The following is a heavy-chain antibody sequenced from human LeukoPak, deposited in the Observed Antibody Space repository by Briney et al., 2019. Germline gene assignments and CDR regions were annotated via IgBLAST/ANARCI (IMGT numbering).Heavy chain of an antibody. CDR1: GGSISSSSYY. CDR3: ARRTSSWYVY. V-gene: IGHV4-39*07. CDR2: VYYSGST. D-gene: IGHD6-13*01. Sequence: SETLSLTCTVSGGSISSSSYYWVWIRQPPGKGLEWIGSVYYSGSTYYNPSLKSRVTISVDTSKNQFSLKLSSVTAADTAVYYCARRTSSWYVYWGQGTLVTVSS. J-gene: IGHJ4*02.